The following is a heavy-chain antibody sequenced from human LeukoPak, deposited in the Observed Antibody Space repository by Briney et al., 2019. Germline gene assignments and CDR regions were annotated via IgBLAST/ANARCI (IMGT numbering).Heavy chain of an antibody. CDR2: ISYDGSLK. D-gene: IGHD5-18*01. CDR1: GFTFSNYG. CDR3: ARVSLERQLWLPFDY. J-gene: IGHJ4*02. Sequence: GGSLRLSCAGSGFTFSNYGIHWVRQAPGKGLEWVTAISYDGSLKYYADSVRGRFTISRDNSKNTLYLQMNSLRTVDTAVYYCARVSLERQLWLPFDYWGQGTLVTVSS. V-gene: IGHV3-30*03.